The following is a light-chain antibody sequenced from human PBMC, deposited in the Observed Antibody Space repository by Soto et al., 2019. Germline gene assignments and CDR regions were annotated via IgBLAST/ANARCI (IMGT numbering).Light chain of an antibody. Sequence: ENVLTQSPATLSLSPGERATLSCRASQTVGSSFLAWYQQKRGQAPRLLIYCASNRATGLPDRFSGSGSGADFTLTINRLEPEDFAVYYCQQFETFGGGTKVDIK. CDR2: CAS. CDR1: QTVGSSF. J-gene: IGKJ4*01. V-gene: IGKV3-20*01. CDR3: QQFET.